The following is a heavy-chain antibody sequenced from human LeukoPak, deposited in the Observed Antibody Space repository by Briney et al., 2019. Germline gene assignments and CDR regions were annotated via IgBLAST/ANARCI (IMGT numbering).Heavy chain of an antibody. D-gene: IGHD1-7*01. J-gene: IGHJ6*03. V-gene: IGHV4-4*07. CDR2: IYTSGST. Sequence: SETLSLTCTVSGGSISSYYWSWIRQPAGKGLEWIGPIYTSGSTNYNPSLKSRVTMSVDTSKNQFSLKLSSVTAADTAVYYCARAWYNWNSGYYYYYMDVWGKGTTVTVSS. CDR3: ARAWYNWNSGYYYYYMDV. CDR1: GGSISSYY.